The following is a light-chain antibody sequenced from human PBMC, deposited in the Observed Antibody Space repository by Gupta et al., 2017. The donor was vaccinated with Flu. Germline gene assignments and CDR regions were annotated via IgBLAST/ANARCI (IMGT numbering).Light chain of an antibody. CDR1: QGINRW. J-gene: IGKJ2*01. CDR3: QQANSFPYT. Sequence: DTHLTHAPSSVSASVGHRVTITCRASQGINRWLAWFQQKPGKAPRLLIYGASSLQSGVPSRFSGSGSGTDFTLTITSLQPEDFATYYCQQANSFPYTFGQGTXLEI. CDR2: GAS. V-gene: IGKV1-12*01.